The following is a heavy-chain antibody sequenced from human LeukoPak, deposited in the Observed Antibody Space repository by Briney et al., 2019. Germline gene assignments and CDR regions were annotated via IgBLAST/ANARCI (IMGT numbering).Heavy chain of an antibody. CDR2: ISSSGSTI. Sequence: GGSLRLSCAASGFTFSSYEMNWVRQAPGKGLEWVSYISSSGSTIYYADSVKGRFTISRDNAKNSLYLQMNSLRAEDTAVYYCAGGTASTFYGSGSYLYGMDVWGKGTTVTVSS. CDR1: GFTFSSYE. J-gene: IGHJ6*04. V-gene: IGHV3-48*03. D-gene: IGHD3-10*01. CDR3: AGGTASTFYGSGSYLYGMDV.